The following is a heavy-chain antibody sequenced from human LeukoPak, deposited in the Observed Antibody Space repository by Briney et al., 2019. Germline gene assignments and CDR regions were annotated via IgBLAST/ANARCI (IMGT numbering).Heavy chain of an antibody. CDR2: INPNSGGT. J-gene: IGHJ4*02. Sequence: ASVKVSCKASGYTFTGYYMHWVRQAPGQGLEWMGWINPNSGGTNYAQKFQGRVTMTRDTSISTAYMELSRLRSDDTAVYYCARRGMVRGVKTGGNFDYWGQGTLVTVSS. CDR3: ARRGMVRGVKTGGNFDY. V-gene: IGHV1-2*02. D-gene: IGHD3-10*01. CDR1: GYTFTGYY.